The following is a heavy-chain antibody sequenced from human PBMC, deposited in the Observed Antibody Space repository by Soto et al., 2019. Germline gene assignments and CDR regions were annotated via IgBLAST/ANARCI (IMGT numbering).Heavy chain of an antibody. CDR1: GFTFSSYA. CDR3: AKDLGFYAMLRSSKTPVDY. Sequence: EVQLLESGGGLVQPGGSLRLSCAASGFTFSSYAMSWVRQAPGKGLEWVSAISGSGGSTYYADSVKGRFTISRDNSKNTLYLQMNSLRAEDTAVYYCAKDLGFYAMLRSSKTPVDYWGQGTLVTVSS. J-gene: IGHJ4*02. V-gene: IGHV3-23*01. CDR2: ISGSGGST. D-gene: IGHD3-9*01.